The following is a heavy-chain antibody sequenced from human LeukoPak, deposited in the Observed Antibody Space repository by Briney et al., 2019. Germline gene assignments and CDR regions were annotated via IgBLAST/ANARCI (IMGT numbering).Heavy chain of an antibody. CDR1: GGSISSYY. Sequence: SEPLSLTCTVSGGSISSYYWSWIRQPPGKGLEWIGYIYYSGSTNYNPSLKSRVTIPVDTSKNQFSLKLSSVTAADTAVYYCARGATVSPYYYYYGMDVWGQGTTVTVSS. CDR2: IYYSGST. D-gene: IGHD4-17*01. J-gene: IGHJ6*02. V-gene: IGHV4-59*01. CDR3: ARGATVSPYYYYYGMDV.